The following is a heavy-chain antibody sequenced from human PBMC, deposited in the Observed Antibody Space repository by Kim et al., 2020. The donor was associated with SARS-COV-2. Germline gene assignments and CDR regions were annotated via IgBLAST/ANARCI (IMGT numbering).Heavy chain of an antibody. V-gene: IGHV4-34*01. CDR3: ARFPAVAGTSGYDY. J-gene: IGHJ4*02. Sequence: NPSLKSRVTISVETSKNQFSLKVSSVTAADTAVYYCARFPAVAGTSGYDYWGQGTLVTVSS. D-gene: IGHD6-19*01.